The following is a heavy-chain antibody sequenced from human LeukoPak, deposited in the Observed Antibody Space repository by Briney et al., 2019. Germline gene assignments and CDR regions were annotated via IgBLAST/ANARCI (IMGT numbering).Heavy chain of an antibody. CDR2: IYYSGST. Sequence: SETLSLTCTVSGGSISSGDYYWSWIRQPPGKGLEWIGYIYYSGSTYYNPSLKSRVTISVDTSKNQFSLKLSSVTAADTAVYYCARERYCSSTSCYEGNDYWGQGTLVTVSS. V-gene: IGHV4-30-4*01. J-gene: IGHJ4*02. D-gene: IGHD2-2*01. CDR1: GGSISSGDYY. CDR3: ARERYCSSTSCYEGNDY.